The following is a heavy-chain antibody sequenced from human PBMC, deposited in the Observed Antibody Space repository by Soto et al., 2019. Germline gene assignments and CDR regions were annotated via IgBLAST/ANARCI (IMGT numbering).Heavy chain of an antibody. CDR3: AAYCSGGSCYPYYFDY. D-gene: IGHD2-15*01. V-gene: IGHV3-48*02. CDR1: GFTFGIYS. J-gene: IGHJ4*02. Sequence: EVPLVESGGGLVQPGGSLRLSCAASGFTFGIYSMNWVRQAPGKGLEWVSYISSRSSTIYYADSVKGRFTISRDNAKNSLFLQMNSLRDEDTAVYYCAAYCSGGSCYPYYFDYWGQGTLVTVSS. CDR2: ISSRSSTI.